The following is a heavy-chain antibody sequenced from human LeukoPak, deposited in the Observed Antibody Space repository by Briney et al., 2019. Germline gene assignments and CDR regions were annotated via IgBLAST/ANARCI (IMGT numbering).Heavy chain of an antibody. J-gene: IGHJ4*02. CDR2: IYSGGST. CDR1: GFTVSSNY. CDR3: ARGHGNGSGWFGTQRMGYFDY. Sequence: PGGSLRLSCAASGFTVSSNYMSWVRQAPGKGLEWVSVIYSGGSTYYADSVKGRFTISRDNSKNTLYLQMNSLRAEDTAVYYCARGHGNGSGWFGTQRMGYFDYWGQGTLVTVSS. V-gene: IGHV3-66*01. D-gene: IGHD3-10*01.